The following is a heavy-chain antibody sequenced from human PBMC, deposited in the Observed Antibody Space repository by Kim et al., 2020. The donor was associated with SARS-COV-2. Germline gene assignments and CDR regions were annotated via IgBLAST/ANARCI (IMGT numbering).Heavy chain of an antibody. J-gene: IGHJ4*02. CDR2: FRSKRYDETT. Sequence: GGSLRLSCTTSGLNFADYAMSWFRQAPGKGLEWVAFFRSKRYDETTEYAASVKDRFIISRDDSKRIAYLQMNGLKTEDTAVYYCTSGPYYYDSAAYYHDYWGQGTLVTVSS. V-gene: IGHV3-49*03. CDR3: TSGPYYYDSAAYYHDY. D-gene: IGHD3-22*01. CDR1: GLNFADYA.